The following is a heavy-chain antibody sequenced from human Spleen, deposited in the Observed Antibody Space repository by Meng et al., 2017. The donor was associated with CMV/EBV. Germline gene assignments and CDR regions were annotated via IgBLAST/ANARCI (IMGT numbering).Heavy chain of an antibody. CDR2: IDSGGRT. Sequence: GESLKISCAAPGFTVSGNYMNWVRQAPGKGLEWVSVIDSGGRTYYADSVKGRFTISRDTSKNTLYLQMNSLRAEDTAVYYCFSDHSNSIDYWGQGTLVTVSS. CDR1: GFTVSGNY. V-gene: IGHV3-53*05. J-gene: IGHJ4*02. D-gene: IGHD4-11*01. CDR3: FSDHSNSIDY.